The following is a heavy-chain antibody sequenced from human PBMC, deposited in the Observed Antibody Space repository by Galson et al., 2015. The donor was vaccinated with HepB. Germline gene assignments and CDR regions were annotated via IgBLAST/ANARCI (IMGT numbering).Heavy chain of an antibody. Sequence: SLRLSCAASGFTFSSYAMHWVRQAPGKGLEWVAVISYDGSNKYYADSVKGRFTISRDNSKNTLYLQMNSLRAEDTAVYYCARDDILTGYYSGRWHYYYYMDVWGKETTVTVSS. CDR2: ISYDGSNK. CDR3: ARDDILTGYYSGRWHYYYYMDV. J-gene: IGHJ6*03. D-gene: IGHD3-9*01. CDR1: GFTFSSYA. V-gene: IGHV3-30-3*01.